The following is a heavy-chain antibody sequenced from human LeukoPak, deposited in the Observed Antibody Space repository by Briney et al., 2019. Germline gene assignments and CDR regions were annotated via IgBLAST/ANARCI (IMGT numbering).Heavy chain of an antibody. J-gene: IGHJ6*03. Sequence: PSETLSLTCTVCGGSISHSAYLELWIRQPPGKGLEWVGHIYYTETTHYNPSLKSRVTMSFDTSRNQFSLNLSSVTAADTAAYYCARVRGIALPGDRYMDVWGKGTTVTVSS. D-gene: IGHD6-19*01. CDR1: GGSISHSAYL. CDR2: IYYTETT. V-gene: IGHV4-39*01. CDR3: ARVRGIALPGDRYMDV.